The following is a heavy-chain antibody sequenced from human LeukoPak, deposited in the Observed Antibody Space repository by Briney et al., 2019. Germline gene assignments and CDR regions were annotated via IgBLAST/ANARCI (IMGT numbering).Heavy chain of an antibody. J-gene: IGHJ6*02. CDR2: ISSSGSTI. CDR3: AKAAAGFNWYYYGMDV. CDR1: GFTFSDYY. Sequence: GGSLRLSCAASGFTFSDYYMSWIRQGPGKGLEWVSYISSSGSTIYYADSVKGRFTISRDNAKNSLYLQMNSLRAEDTAVYYCAKAAAGFNWYYYGMDVWGQGTTVTVSS. D-gene: IGHD6-13*01. V-gene: IGHV3-11*01.